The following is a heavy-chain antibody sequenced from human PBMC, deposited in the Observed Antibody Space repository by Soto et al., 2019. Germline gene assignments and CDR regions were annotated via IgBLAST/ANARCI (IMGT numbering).Heavy chain of an antibody. CDR3: ARKGSGYNC. D-gene: IGHD5-12*01. Sequence: GASVKVSCKAPGGSSRNFGISWVRQAPGQRPEWLGGIVPLFGRPNYAQRLRGRLTITADESTSTGYMELLSLRSDHTAVYYCARKGSGYNCWGQGTQVTVYS. V-gene: IGHV1-69*13. CDR2: IVPLFGRP. J-gene: IGHJ4*02. CDR1: GGSSRNFG.